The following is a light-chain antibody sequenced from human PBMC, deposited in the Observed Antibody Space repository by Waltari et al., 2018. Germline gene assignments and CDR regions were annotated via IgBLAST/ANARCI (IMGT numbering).Light chain of an antibody. J-gene: IGKJ2*01. Sequence: EIVMTQSPATLSVSLGERATPSCRASQSINSHLAWYQHKPGQAPRPLIYGASSRATGIPARFSASGSGTEFTLTVSSLQSEDFAVYYCQQYNNWPQTFGQGTKLEIK. CDR2: GAS. CDR1: QSINSH. V-gene: IGKV3-15*01. CDR3: QQYNNWPQT.